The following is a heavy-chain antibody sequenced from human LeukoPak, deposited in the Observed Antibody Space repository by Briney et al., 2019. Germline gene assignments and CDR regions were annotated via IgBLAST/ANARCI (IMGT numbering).Heavy chain of an antibody. CDR1: GGSISIYY. V-gene: IGHV4-34*01. Sequence: PSETLSLTCTVSGGSISIYYWSWIRQPPGKGLEWIGEINHSGSTNYNPSLKSRVTISVDTSKNQFSLKLSSVTAADTAVYYCARLGVEMATTLDYWGQGTLVTVSS. CDR2: INHSGST. D-gene: IGHD5-24*01. CDR3: ARLGVEMATTLDY. J-gene: IGHJ4*02.